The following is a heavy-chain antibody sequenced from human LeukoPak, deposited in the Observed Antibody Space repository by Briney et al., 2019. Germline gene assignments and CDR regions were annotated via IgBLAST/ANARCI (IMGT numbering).Heavy chain of an antibody. CDR2: IYHSGST. J-gene: IGHJ6*03. CDR3: ARRPRFDWLSGSRNYYYYMDV. V-gene: IGHV4-4*02. D-gene: IGHD3-9*01. Sequence: SETLSLTCAVSGGSISSSNWWSWVRQPPGKGLEWIGEIYHSGSTNYNPSLKSRGTISVDTSKNQFSLKLSSVTAADTAVYYCARRPRFDWLSGSRNYYYYMDVWGKGTTVTISS. CDR1: GGSISSSNW.